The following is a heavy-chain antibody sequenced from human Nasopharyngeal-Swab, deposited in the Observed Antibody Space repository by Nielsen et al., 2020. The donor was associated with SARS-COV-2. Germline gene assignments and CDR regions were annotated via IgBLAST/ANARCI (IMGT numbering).Heavy chain of an antibody. J-gene: IGHJ3*02. V-gene: IGHV1-24*01. Sequence: ASVKVSCKVSGYTLTVLPIHWVRQAPGNGLEWMGTVVPEDGEPIYAQNFQGRVTMTEDTSTYTAYLELSSLGSEDTAAYYCASESSGVFGVVIYAFDIWGPGTLVTVSS. CDR3: ASESSGVFGVVIYAFDI. CDR2: VVPEDGEP. D-gene: IGHD3-3*01. CDR1: GYTLTVLP.